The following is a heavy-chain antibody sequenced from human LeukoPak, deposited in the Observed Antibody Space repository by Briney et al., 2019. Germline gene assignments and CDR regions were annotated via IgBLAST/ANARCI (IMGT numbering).Heavy chain of an antibody. Sequence: PGGSLRLFCPASGFTLSSYSMNWVRQAPGKGLEWVSSMSSSSSYIYYADSVKGRFTIYRNQAKNSLYLQINSMRAKDPAVDYGASGQQWLHYFDSWGQGTLVTVSS. J-gene: IGHJ4*02. V-gene: IGHV3-21*04. CDR2: MSSSSSYI. CDR3: ASGQQWLHYFDS. CDR1: GFTLSSYS. D-gene: IGHD6-19*01.